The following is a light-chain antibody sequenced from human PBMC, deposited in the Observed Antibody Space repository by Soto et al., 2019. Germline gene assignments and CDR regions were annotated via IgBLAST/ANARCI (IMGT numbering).Light chain of an antibody. CDR3: QQYGSPWWT. CDR2: GAS. Sequence: EILLTQSPGTLSLSAGERATLSCRASQSLSSNYLAWYQQRPGQAPRLLIYGASTRATGIPDRFSGSGSGTDFTLTISRLEPEDFAMYYCQQYGSPWWTFGQGTKVEIK. CDR1: QSLSSNY. V-gene: IGKV3-20*01. J-gene: IGKJ1*01.